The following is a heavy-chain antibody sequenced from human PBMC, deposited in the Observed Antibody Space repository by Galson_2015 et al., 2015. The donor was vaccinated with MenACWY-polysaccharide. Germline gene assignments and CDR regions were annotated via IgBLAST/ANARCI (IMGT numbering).Heavy chain of an antibody. D-gene: IGHD1-14*01. Sequence: SVKVSCKASGYTFTGYYMHWVRQAPGQGLEWMGWINPNGGDTKYAETFQGRVTMTRDTSISTVYMELNRLTSDDTALYYGARDPPGGITATDYWGQGTLVTVSS. J-gene: IGHJ4*02. V-gene: IGHV1-2*02. CDR3: ARDPPGGITATDY. CDR2: INPNGGDT. CDR1: GYTFTGYY.